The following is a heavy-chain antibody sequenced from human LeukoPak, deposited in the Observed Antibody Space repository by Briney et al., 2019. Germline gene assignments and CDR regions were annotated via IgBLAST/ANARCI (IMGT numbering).Heavy chain of an antibody. Sequence: SVKVSCKASGGTFSSYAISWVRQAPGQGLEWMGGIIPIFGTANYAQKFQGRVTITTDESTSTAYMELSSLRSEDTAVYYYARSSIEMATINAYWGQGTLVTVSS. V-gene: IGHV1-69*05. D-gene: IGHD5-24*01. CDR3: ARSSIEMATINAY. CDR2: IIPIFGTA. J-gene: IGHJ4*02. CDR1: GGTFSSYA.